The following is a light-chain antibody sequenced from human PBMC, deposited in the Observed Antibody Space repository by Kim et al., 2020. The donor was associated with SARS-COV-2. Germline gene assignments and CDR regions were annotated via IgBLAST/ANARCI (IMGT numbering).Light chain of an antibody. CDR2: RNN. CDR3: SAWDSSLSAWV. J-gene: IGLJ3*02. CDR1: SNNVGYEG. Sequence: RQTATLTCTGNSNNVGYEGAAWLQQHQDHPPKLLTYRNNNRPSGISDRFSASRSGNTASLTISGLQPEDETDYYYSAWDSSLSAWVFGGGTQLTVL. V-gene: IGLV10-54*04.